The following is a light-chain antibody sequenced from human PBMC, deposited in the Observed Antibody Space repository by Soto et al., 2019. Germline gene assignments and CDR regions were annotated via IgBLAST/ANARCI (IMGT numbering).Light chain of an antibody. V-gene: IGLV1-47*01. CDR2: RNN. J-gene: IGLJ7*01. CDR1: SSNIGSNY. Sequence: HSVLTQPPSASGTPGQRVTISCSGSSSNIGSNYVYWYQQLPGTAPKLLIYRNNQRPSVVPDRFSGSKSGTSASLAISGLRSEDEADYYCAAWDDSLRGPVFGGGTQLTVL. CDR3: AAWDDSLRGPV.